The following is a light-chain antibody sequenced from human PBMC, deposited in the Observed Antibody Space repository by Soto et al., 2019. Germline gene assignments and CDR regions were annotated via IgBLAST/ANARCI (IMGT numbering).Light chain of an antibody. V-gene: IGKV3-15*01. CDR1: QTVSSN. CDR2: GAS. J-gene: IGKJ1*01. Sequence: EIEMTQSPATLSVSPGERATLSCRASQTVSSNFAWYQQKPGQAPRLLIYGASTRATGIPARFSGSGSETEFTLTISSLQSEDFAVYYCQQYNNWPPWTFGQGTKVEIK. CDR3: QQYNNWPPWT.